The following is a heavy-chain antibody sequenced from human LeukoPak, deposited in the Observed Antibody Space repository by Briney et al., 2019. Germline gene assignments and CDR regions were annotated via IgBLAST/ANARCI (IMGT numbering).Heavy chain of an antibody. CDR1: GFTISSNY. J-gene: IGHJ6*03. CDR2: IYSGGST. V-gene: IGHV3-53*01. D-gene: IGHD2/OR15-2a*01. Sequence: GGSLRLSCAASGFTISSNYMSWVRPAPRKGLEWVSVIYSGGSTYYADSVKDAFTISRDNSKNKLYLQMNSLSAEDTAVYYCASRRQPHYLSTYYYYYMDVWGKGTTVTVSS. CDR3: ASRRQPHYLSTYYYYYMDV.